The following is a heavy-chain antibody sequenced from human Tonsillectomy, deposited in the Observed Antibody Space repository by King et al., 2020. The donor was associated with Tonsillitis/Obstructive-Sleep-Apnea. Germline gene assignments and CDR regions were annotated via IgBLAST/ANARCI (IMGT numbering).Heavy chain of an antibody. D-gene: IGHD6-6*01. CDR3: ASQGEFSRSRWFDS. Sequence: QLQESGPGLVKPSETLSLTCTVSGASVSSRSFCWGWLRQPPGRGLEWIGSVCYSGSTYKNPSLNSRVTTSIDTSKNHFSLKLSSVTAADTAVYYCASQGEFSRSRWFDSWGQGTQVIVSS. J-gene: IGHJ5*01. CDR1: GASVSSRSFC. CDR2: VCYSGST. V-gene: IGHV4-39*02.